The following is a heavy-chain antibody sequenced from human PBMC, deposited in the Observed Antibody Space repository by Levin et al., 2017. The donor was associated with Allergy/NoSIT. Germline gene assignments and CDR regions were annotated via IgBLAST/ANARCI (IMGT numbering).Heavy chain of an antibody. CDR2: ISYDGSNK. V-gene: IGHV3-30*18. J-gene: IGHJ4*02. Sequence: GGSLRLSCAASGFTFSSYGMHWVRQAPGKGLEWVAVISYDGSNKYYADSVKGRFTISRDNSKNTLYLQMNSLRAEDTAVYYCAKDGGYCSSTSCYSAYFDYWGQGTLVTVSS. CDR1: GFTFSSYG. CDR3: AKDGGYCSSTSCYSAYFDY. D-gene: IGHD2-2*02.